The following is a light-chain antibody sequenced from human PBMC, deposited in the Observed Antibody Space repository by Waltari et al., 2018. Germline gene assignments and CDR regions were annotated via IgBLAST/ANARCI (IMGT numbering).Light chain of an antibody. V-gene: IGKV1-5*03. J-gene: IGKJ2*01. CDR1: QSISSW. Sequence: DIQMTQSPSTLSASVGDRVSITCRASQSISSWLAWYQQKPGEGPRLLIYRASNLQSGVTSRFSGSGSGTDFTLTIDSLQPDDFGTYYCQQYNRESDTFGQGTKLEIK. CDR3: QQYNRESDT. CDR2: RAS.